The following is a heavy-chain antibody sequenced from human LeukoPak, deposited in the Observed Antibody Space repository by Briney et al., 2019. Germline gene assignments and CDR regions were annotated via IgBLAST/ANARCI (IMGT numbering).Heavy chain of an antibody. CDR2: VRTSSSTI. CDR1: GFTFSSYS. V-gene: IGHV3-48*04. Sequence: GGSLRLSCAASGFTFSSYSMNWVRQAPGKGLGWVSYVRTSSSTIYYADSVKGRFTISRDNAKNSLYLQMNSLRAEDTAVYYCAREVSRYFDLWGRGTLVTVSS. J-gene: IGHJ2*01. CDR3: AREVSRYFDL.